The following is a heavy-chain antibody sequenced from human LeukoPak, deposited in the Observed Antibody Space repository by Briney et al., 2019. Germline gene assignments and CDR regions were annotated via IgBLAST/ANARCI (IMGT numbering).Heavy chain of an antibody. J-gene: IGHJ4*02. Sequence: PSETLSLTCAVYGGSFSGYYWSWIRQPPGKGLEWIGEINHSGSTNYNPSLKSRVTISVDTSKNQFSLKLSSVTAADTAVYYCAXXXYSGSNSAEYYFDYWGQGTLVTVSS. CDR2: INHSGST. V-gene: IGHV4-34*01. D-gene: IGHD5-24*01. CDR3: AXXXYSGSNSAEYYFDY. CDR1: GGSFSGYY.